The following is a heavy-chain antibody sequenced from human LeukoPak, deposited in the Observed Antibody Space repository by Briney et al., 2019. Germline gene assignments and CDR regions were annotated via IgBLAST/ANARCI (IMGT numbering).Heavy chain of an antibody. CDR2: ISDSGRTI. V-gene: IGHV3-11*01. D-gene: IGHD6-19*01. CDR3: ARSSLPGRSGRTEYFQH. J-gene: IGHJ1*01. CDR1: GFTFSDYY. Sequence: PGGSLRLSCAASGFTFSDYYMTWIRQAPGKGLQWLSFISDSGRTIYYADSVKGRFTISRDNAKNSLYLQMSSLRAEDTAIYYCARSSLPGRSGRTEYFQHWGQGALVTVSS.